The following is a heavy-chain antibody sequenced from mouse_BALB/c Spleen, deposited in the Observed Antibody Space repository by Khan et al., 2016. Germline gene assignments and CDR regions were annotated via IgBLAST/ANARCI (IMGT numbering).Heavy chain of an antibody. J-gene: IGHJ4*01. V-gene: IGHV3-8*02. CDR2: ISYSGSP. CDR3: ARIYDDFYYAMDY. CDR1: GDSITSGF. Sequence: VQLKESGPSLVKPSQTLSLTCSVTGDSITSGFWNWIRKFPGNKLEYMGYISYSGSPYYNPSLKSRISITRDTSKNQYYLQLNSVTTEDTARYYCARIYDDFYYAMDYWGQGTSVNVSS. D-gene: IGHD2-3*01.